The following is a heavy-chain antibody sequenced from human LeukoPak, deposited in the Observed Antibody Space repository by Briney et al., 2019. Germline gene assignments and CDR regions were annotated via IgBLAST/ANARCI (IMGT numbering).Heavy chain of an antibody. J-gene: IGHJ4*02. Sequence: GGSLRLSCAASGFTFSTSGMTWVRQAPGKGLDWVSIISGSGGTPYYTDSVKGRFTISRDNSKNTLYLQMNSLRAEDTAVYYCAKTRGISISGVVPLCDYWGQGTLVTVAS. D-gene: IGHD3-3*01. CDR3: AKTRGISISGVVPLCDY. CDR2: ISGSGGTP. CDR1: GFTFSTSG. V-gene: IGHV3-23*01.